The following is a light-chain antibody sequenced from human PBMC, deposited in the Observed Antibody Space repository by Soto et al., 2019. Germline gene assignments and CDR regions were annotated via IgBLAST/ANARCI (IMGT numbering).Light chain of an antibody. Sequence: QSVLTQPASVSGSPGQSITISCTGTSSGVGGYNHVSWYQHHPGKAPKLMIYEVTKRPSGVSNRFSGSKSGDTASLTISGLQADDEADYYRCSHLASTTRTFGIGTKVTXL. J-gene: IGLJ1*01. CDR1: SSGVGGYNH. CDR2: EVT. V-gene: IGLV2-14*01. CDR3: CSHLASTTRT.